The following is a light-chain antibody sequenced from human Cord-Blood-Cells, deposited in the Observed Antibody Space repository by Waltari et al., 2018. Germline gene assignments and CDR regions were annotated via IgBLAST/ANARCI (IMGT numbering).Light chain of an antibody. CDR3: QQSYSTPLT. CDR1: QSIISY. J-gene: IGKJ4*01. CDR2: AAS. Sequence: DIQMTQSPSSLSASLGDSVPITCRASQSIISYLNWYQQKPGKAPKLLIYAASSLQSGVPSRFSGSGSGTDFTLTISSLQPEDFATYYCQQSYSTPLTFGGGTKVEIK. V-gene: IGKV1-39*01.